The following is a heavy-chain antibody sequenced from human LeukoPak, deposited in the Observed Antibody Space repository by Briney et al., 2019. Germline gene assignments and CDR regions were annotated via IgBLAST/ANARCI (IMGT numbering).Heavy chain of an antibody. CDR3: ARRKRGGLLLIRVFDY. CDR1: GGSISSSSYS. CDR2: IYYSGST. Sequence: SETLSLTCTVSGGSISSSSYSWGWIRQPPGKELEWIGSIYYSGSTYYNPSLKSRVTTSVDTSKNQFSLKLSSVTAADTAVYYCARRKRGGLLLIRVFDYWGQGTLVTVSS. V-gene: IGHV4-39*01. J-gene: IGHJ4*02. D-gene: IGHD3-22*01.